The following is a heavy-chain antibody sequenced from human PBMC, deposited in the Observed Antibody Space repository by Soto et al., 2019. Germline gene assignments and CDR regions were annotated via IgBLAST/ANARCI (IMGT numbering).Heavy chain of an antibody. CDR3: ARDGTGYSSGWFDY. Sequence: GGSLRLSCGASGFTFSNSAMSWVRQVPGKGLEWVSFINGKGGNTYYADSVKGRFTISRDNSKNTLYLQMNSLRAEDTAVYYCARDGTGYSSGWFDYWGQGTLVTVSS. CDR2: INGKGGNT. CDR1: GFTFSNSA. V-gene: IGHV3-23*01. D-gene: IGHD6-19*01. J-gene: IGHJ4*02.